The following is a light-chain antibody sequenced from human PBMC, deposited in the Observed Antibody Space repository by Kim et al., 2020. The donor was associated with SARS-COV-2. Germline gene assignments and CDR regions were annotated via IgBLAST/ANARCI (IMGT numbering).Light chain of an antibody. CDR2: KAS. CDR1: KSIGSW. CDR3: QQYSNSLYS. Sequence: SASVGDRSTITCRARKSIGSWLAWYQQKPGKAPNLLIYKASILETGVPSRFSGSESGTEFTLTITSLQPDDFATYYCQQYSNSLYSFGQGTKLEI. V-gene: IGKV1-5*03. J-gene: IGKJ2*03.